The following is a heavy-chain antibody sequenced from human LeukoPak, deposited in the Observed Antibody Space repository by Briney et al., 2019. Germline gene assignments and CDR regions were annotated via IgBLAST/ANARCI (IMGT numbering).Heavy chain of an antibody. Sequence: ASVKVSCKASGYTFTGYYMYWVRQAPGQGLEWMGWINPNSGGTNYSQKFQGWVTMTRDTSISTAYMELSRLRSDDTAVYYCAREFCSGGSCHAFDIWGQGTMVTVSS. CDR3: AREFCSGGSCHAFDI. D-gene: IGHD2-15*01. CDR1: GYTFTGYY. CDR2: INPNSGGT. J-gene: IGHJ3*02. V-gene: IGHV1-2*04.